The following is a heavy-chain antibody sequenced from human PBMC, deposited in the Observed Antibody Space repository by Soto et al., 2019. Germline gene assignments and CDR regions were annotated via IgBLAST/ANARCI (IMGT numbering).Heavy chain of an antibody. Sequence: EVQLVESGGGLVQPGGSLRLSCAASGFTLSSYWMHWVRQAPGKGLVWVSRINSDGSSTSYADSVKGRFTISRDNAKNSLYLQMNSLTAEPTAVYYCARGPVTGYYDSSGDYYDWGPGTLVTVSS. CDR3: ARGPVTGYYDSSGDYYD. CDR1: GFTLSSYW. V-gene: IGHV3-74*01. D-gene: IGHD3-22*01. CDR2: INSDGSST. J-gene: IGHJ4*02.